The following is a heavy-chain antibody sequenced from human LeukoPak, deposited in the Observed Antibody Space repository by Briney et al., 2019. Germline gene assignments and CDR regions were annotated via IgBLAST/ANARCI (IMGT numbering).Heavy chain of an antibody. Sequence: ASVKVSCKASGYTFTGYYMHWVRQAPGQGLEWMGWINPNSGGTNYAQKFQGRVTMTRDTSISTAYMELSRLRSDDTAVYYCARDAMVRRDYYYMDVWGKGTTVTVSS. CDR3: ARDAMVRRDYYYMDV. D-gene: IGHD3-10*01. J-gene: IGHJ6*03. CDR1: GYTFTGYY. V-gene: IGHV1-2*02. CDR2: INPNSGGT.